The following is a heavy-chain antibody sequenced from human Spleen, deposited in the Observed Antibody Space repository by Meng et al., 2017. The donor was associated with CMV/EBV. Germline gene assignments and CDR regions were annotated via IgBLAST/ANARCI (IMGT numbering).Heavy chain of an antibody. J-gene: IGHJ3*02. CDR3: VRESSGWYDDAFDI. CDR1: GFAFSSYW. D-gene: IGHD6-19*01. V-gene: IGHV3-74*01. Sequence: GGSLRLSCAASGFAFSSYWMHWVRQAPGKGLVWISRINSDVSSTSYADSVKGRFTISRDNAKNTLSLQMNSLRAEDTAVYYCVRESSGWYDDAFDIWGQGTMVTVSS. CDR2: INSDVSST.